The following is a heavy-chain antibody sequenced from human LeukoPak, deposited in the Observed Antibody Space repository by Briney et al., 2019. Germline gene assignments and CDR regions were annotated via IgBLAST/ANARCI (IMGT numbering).Heavy chain of an antibody. Sequence: PGRSLRLSCAASGFTFSSYAMHWVRQAPGKGLEWVAVISYDGSNKYYADSVKGRFTISRDNSKNTLYLQMNSLRAEDTAVYYCAREAGAAAGLFDYWGQGTLVTVSS. CDR1: GFTFSSYA. CDR3: AREAGAAAGLFDY. J-gene: IGHJ4*02. D-gene: IGHD6-13*01. V-gene: IGHV3-30-3*01. CDR2: ISYDGSNK.